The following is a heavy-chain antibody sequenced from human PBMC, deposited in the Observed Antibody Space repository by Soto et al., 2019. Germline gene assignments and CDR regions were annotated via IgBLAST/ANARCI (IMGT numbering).Heavy chain of an antibody. D-gene: IGHD6-13*01. CDR1: GFTFSDYY. Sequence: GSLRLSCAASGFTFSDYYMSWIRQAPGKGLEWVSYISSSGSTIYYADSVKGRFTISRDNAKNKVYLQMNSLRGEDTAVYYCAKDGAIAAADYFCDYWGQGSLVTVSS. CDR3: AKDGAIAAADYFCDY. V-gene: IGHV3-11*04. J-gene: IGHJ4*02. CDR2: ISSSGSTI.